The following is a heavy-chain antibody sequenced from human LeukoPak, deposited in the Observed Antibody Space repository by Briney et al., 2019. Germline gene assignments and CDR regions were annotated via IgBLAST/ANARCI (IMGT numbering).Heavy chain of an antibody. D-gene: IGHD1-26*01. V-gene: IGHV3-23*01. J-gene: IGHJ4*02. CDR1: GFAFGDYA. CDR2: ITSTGRTT. Sequence: PGGSLRLSCTASGFAFGDYAMTWVRQAPGKGLEWVSAITSTGRTTWSADSVKGRFTISRDNSENTLYLQMSSLRAEDTAVYFCAGRYSGIYYRDYWGQGTLVTVSS. CDR3: AGRYSGIYYRDY.